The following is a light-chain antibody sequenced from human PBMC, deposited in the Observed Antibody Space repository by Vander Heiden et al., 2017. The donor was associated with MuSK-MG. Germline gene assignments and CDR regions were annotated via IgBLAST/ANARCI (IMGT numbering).Light chain of an antibody. V-gene: IGKV2-30*01. CDR1: QSLVYSDGNNY. CDR3: TQGHT. Sequence: DVVMTQSPLSLPVTLGQPASISCRSSQSLVYSDGNNYLNGGQQRPGQSPRRRIYKGSNRDSGVKDRFSGSGSGTDFTLKSSRVETEDVGVHYGTQGHTFGQGTKVEIK. CDR2: KGS. J-gene: IGKJ1*01.